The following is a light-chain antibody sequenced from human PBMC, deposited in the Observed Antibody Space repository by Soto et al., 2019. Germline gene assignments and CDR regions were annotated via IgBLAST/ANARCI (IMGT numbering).Light chain of an antibody. Sequence: EIVMTQSPATLSVSPGERATLPCRASQSISSNLAWYQQKPGQAPRLLIYGASNRATGIPDRFSGSGSGTDFTLTISSLEPEDFAVYYSQQRSHGLTFGGGTKVDIK. V-gene: IGKV3-11*01. CDR3: QQRSHGLT. CDR1: QSISSN. CDR2: GAS. J-gene: IGKJ4*01.